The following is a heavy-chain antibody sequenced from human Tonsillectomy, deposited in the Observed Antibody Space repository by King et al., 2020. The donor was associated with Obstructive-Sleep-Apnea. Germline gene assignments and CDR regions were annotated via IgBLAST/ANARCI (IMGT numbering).Heavy chain of an antibody. Sequence: VQLVESGGGLVQPGGSLRLSCAASGFTFSSYAMSWVRQAPGKGLEWVSALIGSGSSTYYADSVQGRVTISRDNSKNTSYLQMNSLRDEDTAVYFCAKEGPSWVIDYWGQGTLVTVSS. CDR1: GFTFSSYA. V-gene: IGHV3-23*04. CDR2: LIGSGSST. CDR3: AKEGPSWVIDY. J-gene: IGHJ4*02. D-gene: IGHD3-16*01.